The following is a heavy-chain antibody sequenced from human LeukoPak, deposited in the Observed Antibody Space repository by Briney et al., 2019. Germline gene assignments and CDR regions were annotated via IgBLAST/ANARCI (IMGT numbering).Heavy chain of an antibody. J-gene: IGHJ5*02. CDR1: GGSISSGSYH. Sequence: SETLSLTCTVSGGSISSGSYHWSWIRQPAGKGLEWIGRIYTSGSTNYNPSLKSRVTISVDTSKNQFPLKLSSVTAADTAVYYCARNYDSSGYPPNNWFDPWGQGTLVTVSS. V-gene: IGHV4-61*02. D-gene: IGHD3-22*01. CDR3: ARNYDSSGYPPNNWFDP. CDR2: IYTSGST.